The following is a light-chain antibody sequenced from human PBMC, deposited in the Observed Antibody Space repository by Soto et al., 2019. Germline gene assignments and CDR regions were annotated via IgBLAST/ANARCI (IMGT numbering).Light chain of an antibody. CDR1: QDISNY. CDR2: DAS. V-gene: IGKV1-33*01. J-gene: IGKJ2*01. CDR3: QQYDNLPYT. Sequence: DIQMTQSPSSLSASVGDRVTITCQASQDISNYLNWYQQKPGKAPKLLIYDASNLETGVPSRFSGSGSGTDFTITISSLQPEDIATYYCQQYDNLPYTFGQGTKVDIK.